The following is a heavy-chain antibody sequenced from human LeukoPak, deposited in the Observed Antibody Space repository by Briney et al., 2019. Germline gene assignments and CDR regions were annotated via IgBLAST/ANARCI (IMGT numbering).Heavy chain of an antibody. D-gene: IGHD3-22*01. CDR1: GFTVSNNY. CDR3: ARGLYDDNGGF. V-gene: IGHV3-53*01. Sequence: TGGSLRLSCAASGFTVSNNYMSWVRQAPGRGLEWVSVIYSGGTIYYADSVKGRFIISRDNSKDTLFLQMNSLRADDTAVYYCARGLYDDNGGFWGQGTMVTVSS. CDR2: IYSGGTI. J-gene: IGHJ3*01.